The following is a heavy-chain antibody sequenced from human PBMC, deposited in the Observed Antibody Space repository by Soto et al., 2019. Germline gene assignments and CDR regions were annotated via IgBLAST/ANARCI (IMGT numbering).Heavy chain of an antibody. Sequence: QVVLLQSGTEVKRPGSSVKVSCKASGVPFNSYGFAWVRQAPGRGLEWVGRINPASQLRNYEQSLQGRITITTDKSTTTAYMDLSGLTSEHTAVYYCATMKLARLDLWGQETLVTVS. J-gene: IGHJ4*02. CDR1: GVPFNSYG. V-gene: IGHV1-69*09. CDR3: ATMKLARLDL. CDR2: INPASQLR.